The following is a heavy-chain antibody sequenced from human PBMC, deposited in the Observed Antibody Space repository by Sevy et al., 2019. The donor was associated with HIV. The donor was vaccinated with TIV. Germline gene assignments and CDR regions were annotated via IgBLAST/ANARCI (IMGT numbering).Heavy chain of an antibody. J-gene: IGHJ4*02. CDR3: ARSRSGGDGSVGDFDY. D-gene: IGHD6-19*01. V-gene: IGHV4-30-4*01. Sequence: SETLSLTCTVSGGSISSGDYYWSWIRQPPGKGLEWIGYIYYSGSTYYNPSLKSRVTISVDTSKNQFSLKLGSVTAADTGVYYCARSRSGGDGSVGDFDYWGQRTLVTVSS. CDR2: IYYSGST. CDR1: GGSISSGDYY.